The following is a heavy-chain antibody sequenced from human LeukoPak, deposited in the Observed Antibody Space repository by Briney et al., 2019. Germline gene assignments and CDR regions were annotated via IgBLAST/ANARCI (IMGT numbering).Heavy chain of an antibody. J-gene: IGHJ4*02. CDR2: ITGGSGRT. Sequence: GGSLRLSCAASGFTFSIYAISWVRQAPGKGLEWVSTITGGSGRTYYTDSVKGRFTISRDHSENTLYLQMNSLRAEDTAVYHCAKHGRGNNSRDYFDYWGQGTLVTVSS. CDR3: AKHGRGNNSRDYFDY. V-gene: IGHV3-23*01. D-gene: IGHD5-12*01. CDR1: GFTFSIYA.